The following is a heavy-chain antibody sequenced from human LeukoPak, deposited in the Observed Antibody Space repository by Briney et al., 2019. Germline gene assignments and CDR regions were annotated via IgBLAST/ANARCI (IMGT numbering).Heavy chain of an antibody. D-gene: IGHD3-22*01. Sequence: PGGSLRLSCAASAFTFSTYAMHWVRQAPGKGLEWVAVISYDGSKKYYADSVKGRFTISRDNSKNTLYLQMNSLRAEDTAVYYCASSPSGYWWNFDCWGQGTLVTVSS. CDR1: AFTFSTYA. V-gene: IGHV3-30*03. CDR2: ISYDGSKK. J-gene: IGHJ4*02. CDR3: ASSPSGYWWNFDC.